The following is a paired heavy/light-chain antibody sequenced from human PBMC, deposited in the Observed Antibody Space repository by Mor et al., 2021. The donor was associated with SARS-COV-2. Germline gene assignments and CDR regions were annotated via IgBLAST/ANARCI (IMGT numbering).Heavy chain of an antibody. CDR3: AKDCAAFYYYCLDV. V-gene: IGHV3-30*18. CDR1: GFTFNNYG. D-gene: IGHD6-25*01. CDR2: ISYDGSNK. Sequence: QVQLVESGGGVVQPGRSLRLSCADSGFTFNNYGMHWVRQAPGKGLEWVAVISYDGSNKYYADSVKGRFTISRDNSKNTLYLQMNSLSSEDTAVYYCAKDCAAFYYYCLDVWGQGTTVTVSS. J-gene: IGHJ6*02.
Light chain of an antibody. CDR1: QSVNSDY. J-gene: IGKJ2*01. Sequence: EIVLTQSPGTLSLSPGERATLSCRASQSVNSDYLAWYQHKPGQAPRLLISGASTRATGIPDRFSGSGSGTDFTLTISRLEPEDFAMYYCQQYVNSPYTFGQGTKLEI. CDR3: QQYVNSPYT. V-gene: IGKV3-20*01. CDR2: GAS.